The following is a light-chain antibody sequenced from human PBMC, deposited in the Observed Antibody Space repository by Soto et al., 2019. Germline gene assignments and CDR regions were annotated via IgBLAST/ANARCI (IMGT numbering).Light chain of an antibody. CDR1: QAISNY. CDR2: FAS. CDR3: QKYNIVPFT. V-gene: IGKV1-27*01. Sequence: DIQMTQSPSTLSASVGDRVTITCRASQAISNYLAWYQQKPGKVPQLLIYFASTLQSGVPSRFSGNGSGTEFALTISSLQPEDVATYYCQKYNIVPFTFGPGTKVDL. J-gene: IGKJ3*01.